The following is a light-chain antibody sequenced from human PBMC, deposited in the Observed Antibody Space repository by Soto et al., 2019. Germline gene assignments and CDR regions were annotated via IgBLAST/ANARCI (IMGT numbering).Light chain of an antibody. Sequence: DIQMIQSPSSLSASVGDRVTITCRASQDISNFLAWYQQKPGKVPQLLIYGPSTLHSGVPSRFSGDGSGTYFTLTITSLQPDDAATYYCQQYVIAPQTFGHGTKVEI. V-gene: IGKV1-27*01. CDR3: QQYVIAPQT. CDR1: QDISNF. J-gene: IGKJ1*01. CDR2: GPS.